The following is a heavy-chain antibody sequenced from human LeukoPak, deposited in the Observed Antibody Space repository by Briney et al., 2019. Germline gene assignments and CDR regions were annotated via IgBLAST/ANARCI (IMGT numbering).Heavy chain of an antibody. Sequence: GGSLRLSCAASRFTFSSYSMNWVRQAPGKGLEWVSYISSSGSTIYYADSVKGRFTISRDNAKNSLYLQMNSLRAEDTAVYYCARAAGGGINYYYYMDVWGKGTTVTISS. CDR2: ISSSGSTI. D-gene: IGHD2-15*01. CDR3: ARAAGGGINYYYYMDV. V-gene: IGHV3-48*04. J-gene: IGHJ6*03. CDR1: RFTFSSYS.